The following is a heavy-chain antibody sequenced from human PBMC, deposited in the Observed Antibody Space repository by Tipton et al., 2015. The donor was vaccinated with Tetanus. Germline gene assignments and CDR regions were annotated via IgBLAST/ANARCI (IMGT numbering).Heavy chain of an antibody. Sequence: SLRLSCAASGFTFSNYPMHWVRQAPGRGLEYVSSIHGDGGSPLYADSVKGRFTISRDNAKNSLYLQMKSLRAGDTAVYYCAREGLAVATLSGFCDYWGQGTLVTVSS. CDR2: IHGDGGSP. CDR1: GFTFSNYP. J-gene: IGHJ4*02. D-gene: IGHD6-19*01. V-gene: IGHV3-64*02. CDR3: AREGLAVATLSGFCDY.